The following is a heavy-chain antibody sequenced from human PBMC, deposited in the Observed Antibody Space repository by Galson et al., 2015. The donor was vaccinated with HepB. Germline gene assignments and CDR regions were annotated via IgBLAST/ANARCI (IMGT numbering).Heavy chain of an antibody. D-gene: IGHD4-23*01. Sequence: SVKVSCKASGYTFTSYGISWVRQAPGQGLEWMGWISAYNGNTNYAQKLQGRVTMTTDTSTSTAYMELRSLRSDDTAVYYCARDWKRSMAVVTPGLDYWGQGTLVTVSS. J-gene: IGHJ4*02. V-gene: IGHV1-18*01. CDR2: ISAYNGNT. CDR3: ARDWKRSMAVVTPGLDY. CDR1: GYTFTSYG.